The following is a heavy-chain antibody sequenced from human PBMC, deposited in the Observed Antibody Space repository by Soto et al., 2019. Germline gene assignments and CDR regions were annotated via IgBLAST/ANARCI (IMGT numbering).Heavy chain of an antibody. Sequence: GGSLRLSCAASGFTFSSYGMHWVRQAPGKGLEWVAVIWYDGSNKYYADSVKGRFTISRDNSKNTLYLQMNSLRAEDTAVYYCAREASGYSSSSYYMDVWGKGTTVTVSS. CDR2: IWYDGSNK. V-gene: IGHV3-33*01. CDR3: AREASGYSSSSYYMDV. J-gene: IGHJ6*03. D-gene: IGHD6-13*01. CDR1: GFTFSSYG.